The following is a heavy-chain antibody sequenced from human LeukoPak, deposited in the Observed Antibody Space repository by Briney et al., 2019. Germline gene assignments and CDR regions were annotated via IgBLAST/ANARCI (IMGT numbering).Heavy chain of an antibody. D-gene: IGHD1-1*01. J-gene: IGHJ3*02. Sequence: GGSLRLSCAASVFTSSDSWMTWVRRVPGKGREWGANIKEDEGEKYFVDSVKGRFTISRDNDKKVLYLQRSSLRADDTAMYYCAGVADTGSQSQYRALDIWGQGTMVTVSS. CDR1: VFTSSDSW. V-gene: IGHV3-7*03. CDR2: IKEDEGEK. CDR3: AGVADTGSQSQYRALDI.